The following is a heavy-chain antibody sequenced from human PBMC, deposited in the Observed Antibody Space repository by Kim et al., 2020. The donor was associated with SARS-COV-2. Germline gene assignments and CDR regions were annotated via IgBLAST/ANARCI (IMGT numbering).Heavy chain of an antibody. V-gene: IGHV3-33*06. Sequence: GGSLRLSCAASGFTFSSYAMHWVRQAPGKGLEWVAVIWYDGSNKYYADSVKGRFTISRDNSKNTLYLQMNSLRAEDTAVYYCAKGHYAFVNWFDPWGQGTLVTVSS. J-gene: IGHJ5*02. CDR3: AKGHYAFVNWFDP. CDR2: IWYDGSNK. CDR1: GFTFSSYA. D-gene: IGHD3-16*01.